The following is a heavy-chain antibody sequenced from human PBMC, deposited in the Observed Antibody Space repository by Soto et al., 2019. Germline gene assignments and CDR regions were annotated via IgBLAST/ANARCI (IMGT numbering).Heavy chain of an antibody. Sequence: ASVKVSCKASGYTFTSYGISWVRQAPGQGLEWMGWISAYNGNTNYAQKLQGRVTMTTDTSTSTAYMELRSLRSDDTAVYYCAREAQYSSGWYGSDYWGQGTLVTVSS. J-gene: IGHJ4*02. CDR3: AREAQYSSGWYGSDY. CDR2: ISAYNGNT. V-gene: IGHV1-18*01. D-gene: IGHD6-19*01. CDR1: GYTFTSYG.